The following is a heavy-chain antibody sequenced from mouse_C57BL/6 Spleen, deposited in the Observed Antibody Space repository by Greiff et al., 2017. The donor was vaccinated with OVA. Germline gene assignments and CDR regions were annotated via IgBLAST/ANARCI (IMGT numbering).Heavy chain of an antibody. J-gene: IGHJ2*01. Sequence: VQLQQPGAELVRPGTSVTLSCKASGYTFTSYWMHWVKQRPGQGLAWIGVIDPSDSYTNYNQKFKGKATLTGDKSSSTAYMQLSSLTSEDSAVYYCANMGSNYFDYWGQGTTLTVSS. D-gene: IGHD1-1*01. CDR3: ANMGSNYFDY. CDR1: GYTFTSYW. CDR2: IDPSDSYT. V-gene: IGHV1-59*01.